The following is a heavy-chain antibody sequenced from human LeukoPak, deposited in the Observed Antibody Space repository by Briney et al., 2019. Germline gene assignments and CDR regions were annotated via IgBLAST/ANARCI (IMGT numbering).Heavy chain of an antibody. V-gene: IGHV1-2*06. J-gene: IGHJ4*02. Sequence: ASVKVSCKASGYTFTAYYMHWVRQAPGQGLEWMGRINPNSGDTVYAQNFQGRVTVTRDTSISTAYMELSRLRSDDTAVYYCACWGGGNQGHWGQGTLVTVSS. CDR2: INPNSGDT. D-gene: IGHD4-23*01. CDR3: ACWGGGNQGH. CDR1: GYTFTAYY.